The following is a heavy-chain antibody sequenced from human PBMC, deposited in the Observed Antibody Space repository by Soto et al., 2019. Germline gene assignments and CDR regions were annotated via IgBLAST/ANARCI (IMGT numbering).Heavy chain of an antibody. CDR3: ATANPADQALPYNWFDP. CDR1: GYTLTELS. Sequence: ASVKVSCKVSGYTLTELSMHLVRQAPGKGLEWMGGFDPEDGETIYAQKFQGRVTMTEDTSTDTAYMELSSLRSEDTAVYYCATANPADQALPYNWFDPWGQGTLVTVSS. D-gene: IGHD2-8*01. V-gene: IGHV1-24*01. J-gene: IGHJ5*02. CDR2: FDPEDGET.